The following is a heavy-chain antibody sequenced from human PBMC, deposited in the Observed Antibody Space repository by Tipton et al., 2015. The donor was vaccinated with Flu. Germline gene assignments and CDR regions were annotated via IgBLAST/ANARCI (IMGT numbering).Heavy chain of an antibody. CDR1: GGSISSYY. CDR3: ARVDYYDSSGYYPFDY. D-gene: IGHD3-22*01. V-gene: IGHV4-59*01. CDR2: IYYSGST. Sequence: TLSLTCTVSGGSISSYYWSWIRQPPEKGLEWIGYIYYSGSTNYNPSLKSRVTISVDTSKNQFSLKLSSVTAADTAVYYCARVDYYDSSGYYPFDYWGQGTLVTVSS. J-gene: IGHJ4*02.